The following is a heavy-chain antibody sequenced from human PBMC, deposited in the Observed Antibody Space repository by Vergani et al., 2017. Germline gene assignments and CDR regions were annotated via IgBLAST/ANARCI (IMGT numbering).Heavy chain of an antibody. CDR2: IHYSDTDFQNPTST. CDR1: GDSITSGRYY. CDR3: ASDTHSGQRADR. J-gene: IGHJ5*02. D-gene: IGHD6-19*01. V-gene: IGHV4-31*03. Sequence: QAQLQESGPGLVKPSETLSLTCNVSGDSITSGRYYWSWIRQSPGRGLEWIGYIHYSDTDFQNPTSTFQNPSLQSRVTFSVDTSKNQFSLRLRSMTAADAAVYYCASDTHSGQRADRWGQGILVTVTS.